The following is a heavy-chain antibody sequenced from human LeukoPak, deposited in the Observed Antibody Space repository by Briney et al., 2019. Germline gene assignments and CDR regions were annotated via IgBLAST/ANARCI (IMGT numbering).Heavy chain of an antibody. CDR1: GGSFSGFY. D-gene: IGHD4-17*01. Sequence: SETLSLTCAVYGGSFSGFYWSWIRQPPGEGLEWIGEINHSGSTNYNPSLKSRVTISVDTSKNQFSLKLSSVTAADTAVYYCARAPTTVTTTYYYYYYGMDVWGQGTTVTVSS. CDR3: ARAPTTVTTTYYYYYYGMDV. CDR2: INHSGST. V-gene: IGHV4-34*01. J-gene: IGHJ6*02.